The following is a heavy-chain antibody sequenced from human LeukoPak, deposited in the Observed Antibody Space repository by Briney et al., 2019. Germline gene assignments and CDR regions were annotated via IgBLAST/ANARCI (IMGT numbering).Heavy chain of an antibody. CDR1: GYTFTSYA. Sequence: ASVKVSCKASGYTFTSYAMNWVRQAPGQGLEWMGWINTNTGNPTYAQGFTGRFVFSLDTSVSTAYLQISSLKAEDTVVYYCARRSSWSSIYYFDYWGQGTLVTVSS. D-gene: IGHD6-13*01. CDR3: ARRSSWSSIYYFDY. CDR2: INTNTGNP. V-gene: IGHV7-4-1*02. J-gene: IGHJ4*02.